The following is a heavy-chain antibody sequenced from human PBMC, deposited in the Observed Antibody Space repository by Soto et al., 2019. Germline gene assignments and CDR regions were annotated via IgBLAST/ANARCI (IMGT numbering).Heavy chain of an antibody. Sequence: EVQLVESGGGLVKPGGSLRLSCAASGFTFSSYSMNWVRQAPGKGLEWVSSISSSSSYIYYADSVKGRFTISRDNAKNSLYLQINSLRAEDTAVYYCARDHISSSGWLGYYGMDVWGQGTTVTVSS. CDR2: ISSSSSYI. CDR3: ARDHISSSGWLGYYGMDV. J-gene: IGHJ6*02. D-gene: IGHD6-6*01. CDR1: GFTFSSYS. V-gene: IGHV3-21*01.